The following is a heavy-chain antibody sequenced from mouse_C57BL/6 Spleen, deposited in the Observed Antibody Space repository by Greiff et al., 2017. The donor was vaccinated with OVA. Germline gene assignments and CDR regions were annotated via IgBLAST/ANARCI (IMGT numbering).Heavy chain of an antibody. CDR1: GFPFTDYY. CDR3: ARSMVTTNFDY. D-gene: IGHD2-2*01. V-gene: IGHV7-3*01. Sequence: EVKVVESGGGLVQPGGSLRLSCAASGFPFTDYYLTWVRQPPGKALEWLGFIRNKANGYTTEYSASVKGRFTISRDNSQSILYLQMNALRAEDSATYYCARSMVTTNFDYWGQGTTLTVSS. CDR2: IRNKANGYTT. J-gene: IGHJ2*01.